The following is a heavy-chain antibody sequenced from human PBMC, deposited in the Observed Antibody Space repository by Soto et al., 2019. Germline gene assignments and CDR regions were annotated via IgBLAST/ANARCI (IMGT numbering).Heavy chain of an antibody. Sequence: GGSLRLSCAASGFTFDDYTMHWVRQAPGKGLEWVSLISWDGGSTYYADSVKGRFTISRDNSKNSLYLQMNSLRTEDTALYYCAKDIYDGGNLGDYGMDVWGQGTTVTVSS. CDR3: AKDIYDGGNLGDYGMDV. CDR1: GFTFDDYT. CDR2: ISWDGGST. D-gene: IGHD2-15*01. J-gene: IGHJ6*02. V-gene: IGHV3-43*01.